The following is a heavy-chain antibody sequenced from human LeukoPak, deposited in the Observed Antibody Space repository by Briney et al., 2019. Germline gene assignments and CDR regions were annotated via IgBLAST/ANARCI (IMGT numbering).Heavy chain of an antibody. CDR1: GFTVSSNY. V-gene: IGHV3-66*02. CDR3: AGGKLPPSSRAQRHYFDY. Sequence: PGGSLRLSCAASGFTVSSNYMSWVRQAPGKGLEWVSVIYSGGSTYYADSVKGRFTISRDNSKNTLYLQMNSLRAEDTAVYYCAGGKLPPSSRAQRHYFDYWGQGTLVTVSS. CDR2: IYSGGST. J-gene: IGHJ4*02. D-gene: IGHD3-16*01.